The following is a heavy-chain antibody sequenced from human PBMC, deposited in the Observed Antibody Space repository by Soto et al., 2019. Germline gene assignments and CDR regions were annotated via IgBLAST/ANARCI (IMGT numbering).Heavy chain of an antibody. Sequence: GGSLRLSCAASGFTFSSYGMHWVRQAPGKGLEWVAVISYDGSNKYYADSVKGRFTISRDNSKNTLYLQMNSLRAEDTAVYYCAKPNLKAGGYYYAYFQHWGQGTLVTVSS. CDR2: ISYDGSNK. V-gene: IGHV3-30*18. D-gene: IGHD3-22*01. CDR1: GFTFSSYG. CDR3: AKPNLKAGGYYYAYFQH. J-gene: IGHJ1*01.